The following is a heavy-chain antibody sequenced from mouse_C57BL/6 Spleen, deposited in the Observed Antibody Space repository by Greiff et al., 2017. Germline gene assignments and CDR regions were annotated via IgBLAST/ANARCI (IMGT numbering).Heavy chain of an antibody. CDR1: GFTFSSYA. Sequence: EVPRVESGGGLVKPGGSLPLSCAASGFTFSSYALSWVRQTPETRLEWVATISDGGSYTYYPDNVKGRFTISRDNAKNNLYLQMSHLKSEDTAMYYSAREGRPYYVDYWGQGTTLTVSA. CDR3: AREGRPYYVDY. J-gene: IGHJ2*01. CDR2: ISDGGSYT. V-gene: IGHV5-4*01.